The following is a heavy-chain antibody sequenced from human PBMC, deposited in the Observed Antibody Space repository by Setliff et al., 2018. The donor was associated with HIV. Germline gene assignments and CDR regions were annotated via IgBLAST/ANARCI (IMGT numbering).Heavy chain of an antibody. CDR3: ARDDREWLVQGWFDP. CDR2: ISSSSSYI. D-gene: IGHD6-19*01. Sequence: PGGSLRLSCAASGFTFSSYSMNWVRQAPGKGLEWVSSISSSSSYIYYADSVKGRFTISRDNAKNSLYLQMNSLRAEDTAVYYCARDDREWLVQGWFDPWGQGTLVTVSS. CDR1: GFTFSSYS. V-gene: IGHV3-21*01. J-gene: IGHJ5*02.